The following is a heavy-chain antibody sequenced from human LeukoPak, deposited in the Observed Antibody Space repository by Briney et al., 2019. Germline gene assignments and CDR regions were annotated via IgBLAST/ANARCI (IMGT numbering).Heavy chain of an antibody. J-gene: IGHJ6*04. CDR2: MYHTGKT. V-gene: IGHV4-4*02. CDR1: GGSISNVIW. D-gene: IGHD3-10*01. Sequence: PSETLSLTCAVSGGSISNVIWRSWLRRPPGKGLEWVGEMYHTGKTNYNPSLKSRVTMSVDRSKNQVSLKLSSVTAADTAVYYCARWFGSGSYHTNYYYYGMDVWGKGTTVTVSS. CDR3: ARWFGSGSYHTNYYYYGMDV.